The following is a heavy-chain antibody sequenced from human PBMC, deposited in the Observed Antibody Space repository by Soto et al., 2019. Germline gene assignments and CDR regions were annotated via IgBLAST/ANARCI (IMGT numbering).Heavy chain of an antibody. CDR3: GRDTDPYGYQVLEY. D-gene: IGHD5-18*01. CDR1: GFTFTSFW. V-gene: IGHV3-7*01. J-gene: IGHJ4*02. Sequence: EVQLVESGGDLVQPGGSLRLSCAASGFTFTSFWMTWVRQAPGKGLEWVANIKEDGSEKYYVDSVKGRFTISRDNAKNSLILKMNGRRAEDTAVFYWGRDTDPYGYQVLEYGGQGTLVTVSS. CDR2: IKEDGSEK.